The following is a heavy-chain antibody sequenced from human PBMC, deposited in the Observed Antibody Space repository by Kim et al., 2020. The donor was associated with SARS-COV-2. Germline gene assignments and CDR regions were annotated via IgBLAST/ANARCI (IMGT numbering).Heavy chain of an antibody. D-gene: IGHD4-17*01. Sequence: NYNPSLKTRVIISVDTSKNQFSLKVNSVSAADTAVYYCARVRTNYGALDYWGQGTLVTVSS. V-gene: IGHV4-34*01. CDR3: ARVRTNYGALDY. J-gene: IGHJ4*02.